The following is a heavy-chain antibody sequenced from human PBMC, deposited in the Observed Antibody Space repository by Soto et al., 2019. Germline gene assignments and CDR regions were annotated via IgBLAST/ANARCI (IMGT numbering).Heavy chain of an antibody. J-gene: IGHJ6*02. Sequence: QVQLVQSGAEVKKPGASVKVSCKASGYTFTNYGISWVRQAPGQGLEWMGWISAYNGNTNYAQKLQGRVTMTTDTATSKASMELRSLRSDDTAMDYCASPYDSSGLRGTYGMAVWGQGTTVTVSS. D-gene: IGHD3-22*01. CDR3: ASPYDSSGLRGTYGMAV. V-gene: IGHV1-18*01. CDR2: ISAYNGNT. CDR1: GYTFTNYG.